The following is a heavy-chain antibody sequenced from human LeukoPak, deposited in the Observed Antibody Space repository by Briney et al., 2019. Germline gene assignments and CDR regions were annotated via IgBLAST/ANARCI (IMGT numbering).Heavy chain of an antibody. V-gene: IGHV3-30*02. D-gene: IGHD3-22*01. Sequence: GGSLRLSCAASGFIFSTYGMHWVRQAPGKGLEWVAFIRDDGSNKYYADSVKGRFTISRDNSKNTVYVQMNSLRTEDTAVYYCAKDGVAKIVDCWGQGTLVTVSS. CDR3: AKDGVAKIVDC. J-gene: IGHJ4*02. CDR1: GFIFSTYG. CDR2: IRDDGSNK.